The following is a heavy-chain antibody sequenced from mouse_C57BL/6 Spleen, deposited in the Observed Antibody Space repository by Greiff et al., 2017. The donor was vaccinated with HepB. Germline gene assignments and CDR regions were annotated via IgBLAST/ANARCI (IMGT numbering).Heavy chain of an antibody. V-gene: IGHV1-64*01. J-gene: IGHJ4*01. CDR3: AIYSNYDAMDY. CDR1: GYTFTSYW. D-gene: IGHD2-5*01. Sequence: QVQLQQPGAELVKPGASVKLSCKASGYTFTSYWMHWVKQRPGQGLEWIGMIHPNGGSTNYNEKFKSKATLTVDKSSSTAYMQLSSLTSEDSAVYYCAIYSNYDAMDYWGQGTSVTVSS. CDR2: IHPNGGST.